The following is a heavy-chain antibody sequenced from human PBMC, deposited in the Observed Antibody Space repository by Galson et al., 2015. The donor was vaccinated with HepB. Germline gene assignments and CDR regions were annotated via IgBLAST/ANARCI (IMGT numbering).Heavy chain of an antibody. CDR3: AKNTGPSSSPFDY. J-gene: IGHJ4*02. D-gene: IGHD6-19*01. CDR1: GFTFSSYG. V-gene: IGHV3-30*18. CDR2: ISYDGSNK. Sequence: SLRLSCAASGFTFSSYGMHWVRQAPGKGLEWVAVISYDGSNKYYADSVKGRFTISRDNSKNTLYLQMNSLRAEDTAVYYCAKNTGPSSSPFDYWGQGTLVTVSS.